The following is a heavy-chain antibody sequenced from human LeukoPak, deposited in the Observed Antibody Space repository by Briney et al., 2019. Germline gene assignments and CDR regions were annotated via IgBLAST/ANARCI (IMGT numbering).Heavy chain of an antibody. J-gene: IGHJ6*03. CDR2: ISYDGSNK. CDR3: AKEPYSYSSSSDYYYMDV. CDR1: GFTFSSYA. D-gene: IGHD6-6*01. V-gene: IGHV3-30-3*01. Sequence: GGSLRLSCAASGFTFSSYAMHWVRQAPGKGLEWVAVISYDGSNKYYADSVKGRFTISRDNSKNTLYLQMNSLRAEDTAVYYCAKEPYSYSSSSDYYYMDVWGKGTTVTVSS.